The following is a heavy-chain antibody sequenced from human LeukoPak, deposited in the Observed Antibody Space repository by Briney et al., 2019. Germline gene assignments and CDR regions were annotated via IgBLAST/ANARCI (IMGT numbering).Heavy chain of an antibody. CDR3: ARGEPLATYYDILTGYYKYNWFGP. Sequence: GGSLRLSCAASGFTFSSYSMNWVRQAPGKGLEWVSSISSSSSYIYYADSVKGRFTISRDNAKNSLYLQMNSLRAEDTAVYYCARGEPLATYYDILTGYYKYNWFGPWGQETLVTVSS. D-gene: IGHD3-9*01. J-gene: IGHJ5*02. V-gene: IGHV3-21*01. CDR1: GFTFSSYS. CDR2: ISSSSSYI.